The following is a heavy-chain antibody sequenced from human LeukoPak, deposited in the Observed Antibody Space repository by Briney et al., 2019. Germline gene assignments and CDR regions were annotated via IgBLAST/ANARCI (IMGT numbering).Heavy chain of an antibody. CDR1: GFTFSSYA. D-gene: IGHD6-19*01. Sequence: GGSLRLSCAASGFTFSSYAMHWVRQAPGKGLEWVAVISYDGSNKYYADSVKGRFTISRDNSKNTLYLQMNSLRAEDTAVYYCAGDSSGWEPGANYDYWGQGTLVTVSS. CDR2: ISYDGSNK. J-gene: IGHJ4*02. V-gene: IGHV3-30*04. CDR3: AGDSSGWEPGANYDY.